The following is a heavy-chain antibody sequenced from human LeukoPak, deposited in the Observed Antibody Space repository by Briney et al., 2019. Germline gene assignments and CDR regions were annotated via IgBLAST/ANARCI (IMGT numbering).Heavy chain of an antibody. CDR1: GFTFSSYA. CDR3: ARDLGYVGALGRPQFDY. D-gene: IGHD1-26*01. J-gene: IGHJ4*02. CDR2: ISGSGGST. Sequence: PGGSLRLSCAASGFTFSSYAMSWVRQAPGKGLEWVSAISGSGGSTYYADSVKGRFTISRDNSKNTLYLQMNSLRAEDTAVYYCARDLGYVGALGRPQFDYWGQGTLVTVSS. V-gene: IGHV3-23*01.